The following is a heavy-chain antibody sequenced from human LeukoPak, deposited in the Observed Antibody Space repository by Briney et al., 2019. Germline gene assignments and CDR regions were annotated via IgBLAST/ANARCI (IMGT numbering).Heavy chain of an antibody. CDR1: GYSITSGYY. J-gene: IGHJ4*02. CDR3: ARQSDSSGSLPTPLYYFDY. D-gene: IGHD3-22*01. V-gene: IGHV4-38-2*02. Sequence: HPSETLSLTCTVSGYSITSGYYWGWIRQPPGKGLEWIGSIYYSGSTYYNPSLKSRVTISVDTSKNQFSLKLSSVTAADTAVYYCARQSDSSGSLPTPLYYFDYWGQGTLVTVSS. CDR2: IYYSGST.